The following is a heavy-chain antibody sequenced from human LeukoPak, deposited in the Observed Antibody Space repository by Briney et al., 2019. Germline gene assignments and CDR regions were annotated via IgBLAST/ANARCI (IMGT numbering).Heavy chain of an antibody. J-gene: IGHJ6*03. CDR3: ASGSLGDGYGVGDYYQYMNV. CDR1: GGTFNSYA. Sequence: ASVKVSCKASGGTFNSYAISWVRQAPGQGLEWMGGIMPLFGTANYAQEFQGRVTFTTDESASTAYMEVSSLRSEDTAVYYCASGSLGDGYGVGDYYQYMNVWGKGTTVTVSS. D-gene: IGHD5-24*01. V-gene: IGHV1-69*05. CDR2: IMPLFGTA.